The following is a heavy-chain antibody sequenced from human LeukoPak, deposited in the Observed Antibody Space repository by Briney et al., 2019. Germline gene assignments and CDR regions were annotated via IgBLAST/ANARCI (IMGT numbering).Heavy chain of an antibody. D-gene: IGHD5-12*01. CDR3: ARDPRRGYVGY. Sequence: GGSLRLSCAASGFTFSSYWMSWVRQAPGKGLEWVANIKQDGSEKYYVDSVKGRFTISRDNAKNSLYLRMNSLRAEDTAVYYCARDPRRGYVGYWGQGTLVTVSS. J-gene: IGHJ4*02. CDR2: IKQDGSEK. V-gene: IGHV3-7*03. CDR1: GFTFSSYW.